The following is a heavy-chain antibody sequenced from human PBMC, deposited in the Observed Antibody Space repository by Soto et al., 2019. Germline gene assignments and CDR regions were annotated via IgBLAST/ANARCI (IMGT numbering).Heavy chain of an antibody. CDR3: ARDGKAGYHDY. J-gene: IGHJ4*02. CDR1: DGSLSSSIYY. Sequence: PSETLSLTCTVSDGSLSSSIYYWGWIRQPPRKGLESIGSIYYSGGTYYNPSLKRRVTISVDTSKNQFSLKLSSVTAADTAVYYCARDGKAGYHDYWGQGTLVTVSA. V-gene: IGHV4-39*07. CDR2: IYYSGGT. D-gene: IGHD5-12*01.